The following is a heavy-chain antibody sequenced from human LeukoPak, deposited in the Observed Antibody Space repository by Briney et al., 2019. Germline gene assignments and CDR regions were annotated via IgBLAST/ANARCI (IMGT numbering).Heavy chain of an antibody. CDR3: ARDGSFGRDV. D-gene: IGHD6-19*01. CDR1: GFTVSSNY. Sequence: GGSLRLSCAASGFTVSSNYMSWVRQAPGKGLEWVSVIYSGGSTYYADSVKGRSTISRDNSKKTVYLQMNSLRVEDTGVYYCARDGSFGRDVWGQGTTVTVSS. CDR2: IYSGGST. J-gene: IGHJ6*02. V-gene: IGHV3-53*01.